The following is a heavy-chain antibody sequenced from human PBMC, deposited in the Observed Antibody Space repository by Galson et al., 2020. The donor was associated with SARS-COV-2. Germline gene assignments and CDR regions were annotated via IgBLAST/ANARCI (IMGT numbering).Heavy chain of an antibody. CDR3: ARGGVDYYDGRGHFNGLYRY. V-gene: IGHV1-2*02. CDR2: INPNSGGT. D-gene: IGHD3-22*01. Sequence: ASVKVSCKASGYTFTGYYMHWVRQAPGQGLEWMGWINPNSGGTNYAQKFQGRVTITSETSMSTAYMELSSLRSDDTAVLYCARGGVDYYDGRGHFNGLYRYRGQGTLVTVSS. J-gene: IGHJ4*02. CDR1: GYTFTGYY.